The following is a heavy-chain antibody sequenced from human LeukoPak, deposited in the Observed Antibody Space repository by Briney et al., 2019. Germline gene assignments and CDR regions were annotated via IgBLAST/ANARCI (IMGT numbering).Heavy chain of an antibody. CDR2: ISAYNGNT. CDR1: GYTFTSYA. V-gene: IGHV1-18*01. J-gene: IGHJ5*02. CDR3: ARSPILLWFGANSNWFDP. Sequence: ASVKVSCKASGYTFTSYAITWVRQAPGQGLEWMGWISAYNGNTNYAQNLQGRVTMTRNTSISTAYMELSSLRSEDTAVYYCARSPILLWFGANSNWFDPWGQGTLVTVSS. D-gene: IGHD3-10*01.